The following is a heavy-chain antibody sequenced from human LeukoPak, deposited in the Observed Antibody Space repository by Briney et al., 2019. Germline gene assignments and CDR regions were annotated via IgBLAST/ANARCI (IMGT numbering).Heavy chain of an antibody. CDR3: ARNRWLPNY. J-gene: IGHJ4*02. D-gene: IGHD5-12*01. CDR1: GYTFTDYG. Sequence: VASVNVSCKASGYTFTDYGINWVRQAPGQGLEWMGWINTNTGNPTYAQGFTGRFVFSLDTSVSTAYLQISSLKAEDTAVYYCARNRWLPNYWGQGTLVTVSS. V-gene: IGHV7-4-1*02. CDR2: INTNTGNP.